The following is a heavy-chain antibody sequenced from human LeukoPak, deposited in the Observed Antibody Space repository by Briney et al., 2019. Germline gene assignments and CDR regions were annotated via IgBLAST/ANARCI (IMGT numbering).Heavy chain of an antibody. V-gene: IGHV4-59*08. CDR1: SGSISTYY. CDR2: IYYSGST. D-gene: IGHD6-13*01. Sequence: SETLSLTCTVSSGSISTYYWSWIRQPPGKGLEWIGYIYYSGSTNYNPSLNSRVTISVDTSKNQFSLKLSSVTAADTAVYYCARSFHSSSWYFDNWGQGTLVTVSS. CDR3: ARSFHSSSWYFDN. J-gene: IGHJ4*02.